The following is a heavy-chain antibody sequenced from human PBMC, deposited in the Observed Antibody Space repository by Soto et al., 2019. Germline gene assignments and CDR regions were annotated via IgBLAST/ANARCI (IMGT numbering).Heavy chain of an antibody. D-gene: IGHD3-9*01. CDR3: ARDNDWLSPFDAFDI. CDR1: GYTFTSNA. J-gene: IGHJ3*02. CDR2: INAGNGNT. Sequence: ASVKVFCKASGYTFTSNAMHWVRQAPGQRLEWMGWINAGNGNTKYSQKFQGRVTITRDTSASTAYMELSSLRSEDTAVYYCARDNDWLSPFDAFDIWGQGTMVTVSS. V-gene: IGHV1-3*01.